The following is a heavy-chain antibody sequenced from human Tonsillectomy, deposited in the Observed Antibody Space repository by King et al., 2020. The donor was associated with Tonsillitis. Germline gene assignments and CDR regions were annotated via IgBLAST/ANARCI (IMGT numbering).Heavy chain of an antibody. CDR1: GYNFPTYW. CDR3: AINGYYREQSDP. D-gene: IGHD1-26*01. J-gene: IGHJ5*02. V-gene: IGHV5-51*01. CDR2: IYPEDSDT. Sequence: QLVESRAEVKKPGESLKISCKTSGYNFPTYWIGWVRQLPGKGLEWVAMIYPEDSDTIYRPAFQGHVTVSADKSITTVYLQWSSLKASDTAMYYCAINGYYREQSDPWGQGTLVTVSS.